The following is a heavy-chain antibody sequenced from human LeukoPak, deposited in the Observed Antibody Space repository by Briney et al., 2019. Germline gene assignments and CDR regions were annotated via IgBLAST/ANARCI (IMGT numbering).Heavy chain of an antibody. V-gene: IGHV5-10-1*01. J-gene: IGHJ4*02. CDR3: ARHIAYTYGYHPDY. Sequence: GESLKISCKGSGFSFTSYWISWVRQMPGKGLEWMGRIDPSDSYTNYSPPFQGHVTISADKSISTAYLQWSSLKASDTAMYYCARHIAYTYGYHPDYWGQGTLVTVSS. CDR2: IDPSDSYT. D-gene: IGHD5-18*01. CDR1: GFSFTSYW.